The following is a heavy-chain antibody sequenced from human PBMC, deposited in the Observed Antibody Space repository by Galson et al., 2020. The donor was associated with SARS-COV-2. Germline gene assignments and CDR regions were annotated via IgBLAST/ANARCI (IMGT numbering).Heavy chain of an antibody. Sequence: TGGSLRLSCAASGFTFSSYAMHWVRQAPGKGLEWVAVISYDGSNKYYADSVKGRFTISRDNSKNTLYLQMNSLRAEDTAVYYCARDRVLGPVFTMLLMTTVTPDAFDIWGQGTMVTVSS. CDR2: ISYDGSNK. CDR1: GFTFSSYA. CDR3: ARDRVLGPVFTMLLMTTVTPDAFDI. D-gene: IGHD4-17*01. V-gene: IGHV3-30*04. J-gene: IGHJ3*02.